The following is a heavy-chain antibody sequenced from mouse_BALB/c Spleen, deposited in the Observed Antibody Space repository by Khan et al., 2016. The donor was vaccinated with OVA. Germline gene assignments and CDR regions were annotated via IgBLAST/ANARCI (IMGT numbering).Heavy chain of an antibody. CDR1: GYTFTSYV. J-gene: IGHJ3*01. CDR3: APVGNYYVSFAY. CDR2: IYPFNDDT. D-gene: IGHD1-1*01. Sequence: VQLKQSGPELVKPGASVKMSCKASGYTFTSYVMHWVKQKPGLGLEWIGYIYPFNDDTKYNEKFKGKATLTSDKSSSIAYMELSSLTSEDSAVYYCAPVGNYYVSFAYWGQGTLVTVSA. V-gene: IGHV1S136*01.